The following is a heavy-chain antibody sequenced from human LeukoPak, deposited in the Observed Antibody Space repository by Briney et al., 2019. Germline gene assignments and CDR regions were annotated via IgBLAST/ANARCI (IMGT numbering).Heavy chain of an antibody. J-gene: IGHJ4*02. V-gene: IGHV4-59*01. D-gene: IGHD5-24*01. CDR2: IYYSGST. Sequence: SETLSLTCTVSGGSISSYYWSWIRQPPGKGLEWIGYIYYSGSTNYNPSLKSRVTISVDTSKNQFSLKLSSVTAADTAVYYCAREGGDGYNIDYWGQGTLVTVSS. CDR3: AREGGDGYNIDY. CDR1: GGSISSYY.